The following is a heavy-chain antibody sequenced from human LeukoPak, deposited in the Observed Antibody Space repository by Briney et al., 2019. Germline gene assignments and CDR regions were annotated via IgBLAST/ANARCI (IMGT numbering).Heavy chain of an antibody. V-gene: IGHV3-23*01. J-gene: IGHJ4*02. CDR2: IGGSGGST. D-gene: IGHD5-24*01. CDR3: AKYPRWGDLDY. Sequence: PGGSLRLSCAASGFTFSNYAMNWVRQAPGKGLEWVSAIGGSGGSTYYADSVKGRFTISRDNSKNTLYLQMDSLRAEDTAVYYCAKYPRWGDLDYWGQGTLVTVSS. CDR1: GFTFSNYA.